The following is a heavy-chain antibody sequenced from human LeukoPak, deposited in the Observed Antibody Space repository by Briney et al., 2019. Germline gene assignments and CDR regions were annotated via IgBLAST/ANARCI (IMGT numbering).Heavy chain of an antibody. Sequence: GGSLRLSCVASGFSINNYWITWVRQAPGKGLEWVANIKQDGSEKYYVNSVKGRFTVSRDNAKNSLYLQMNSLRAEDTAVYYCAGVPYSSGWHFDYWGQGTLVTVSS. CDR1: GFSINNYW. CDR3: AGVPYSSGWHFDY. D-gene: IGHD6-19*01. CDR2: IKQDGSEK. V-gene: IGHV3-7*01. J-gene: IGHJ4*02.